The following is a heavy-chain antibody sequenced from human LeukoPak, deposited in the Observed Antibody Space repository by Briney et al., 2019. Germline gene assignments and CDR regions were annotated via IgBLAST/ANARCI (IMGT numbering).Heavy chain of an antibody. CDR3: AKDPSPYGSGTFDY. D-gene: IGHD3-10*01. V-gene: IGHV3-9*01. J-gene: IGHJ4*02. CDR1: GFTFDDYA. CDR2: ISWNSGSI. Sequence: PGGSLRLSCAASGFTFDDYAMHWVRQAPGKGLEWVSGISWNSGSIGYADSVKGRFTISRDNAKNSLYLQMNSLRAEDTALYYCAKDPSPYGSGTFDYWGQGTLVTVSS.